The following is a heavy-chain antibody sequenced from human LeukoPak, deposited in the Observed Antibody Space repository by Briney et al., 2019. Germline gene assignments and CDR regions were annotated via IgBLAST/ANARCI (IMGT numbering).Heavy chain of an antibody. Sequence: ASVKVSCKASGYTFTGYYMHWVRQAPGQGLEWMGWINPNSGGTNYAQKFQGRVTMTRDTSISTAYMELSRLRSDDTAVYYCAREDLYYYDSSGSEYFQHWGQGTLVIVSS. CDR1: GYTFTGYY. D-gene: IGHD3-22*01. CDR2: INPNSGGT. V-gene: IGHV1-2*02. J-gene: IGHJ1*01. CDR3: AREDLYYYDSSGSEYFQH.